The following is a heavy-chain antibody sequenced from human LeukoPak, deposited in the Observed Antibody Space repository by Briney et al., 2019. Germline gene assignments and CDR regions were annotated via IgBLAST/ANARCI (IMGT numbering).Heavy chain of an antibody. Sequence: SVQVSCHASGGAFLIYAISWVRRAPGQGLEWMGRIIPIFGIANYAQKFQGRGTITADKSTSTAYMELSSLRSEDTAVYYRARERLERDVLDYWGQGTLVTVSS. V-gene: IGHV1-69*04. CDR2: IIPIFGIA. D-gene: IGHD5-24*01. CDR1: GGAFLIYA. J-gene: IGHJ4*02. CDR3: ARERLERDVLDY.